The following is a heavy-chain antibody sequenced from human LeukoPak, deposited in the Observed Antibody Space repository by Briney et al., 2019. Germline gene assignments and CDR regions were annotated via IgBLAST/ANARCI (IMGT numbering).Heavy chain of an antibody. CDR1: GYSISSGYY. CDR2: IYHSGST. D-gene: IGHD3-22*01. J-gene: IGHJ3*02. CDR3: ARDLFDYDSSGPMDAFDI. Sequence: SETLSLTCTVSGYSISSGYYWGWIRQPPGKGLEWIGSIYHSGSTYYNPSLKSRVTISLDTSKNQFSLKLSSVTAADTAVYYCARDLFDYDSSGPMDAFDIWGQGTMVTVSS. V-gene: IGHV4-38-2*02.